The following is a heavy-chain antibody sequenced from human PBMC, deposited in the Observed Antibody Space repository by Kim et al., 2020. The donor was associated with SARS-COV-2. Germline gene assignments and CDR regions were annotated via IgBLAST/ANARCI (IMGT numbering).Heavy chain of an antibody. V-gene: IGHV4-34*01. Sequence: LKSRVTISVDTSKNQFSLKLSSVTAADTAVYYCARGPYSSSQYYYYGMDVWGQGTTVTVSS. D-gene: IGHD6-13*01. CDR3: ARGPYSSSQYYYYGMDV. J-gene: IGHJ6*02.